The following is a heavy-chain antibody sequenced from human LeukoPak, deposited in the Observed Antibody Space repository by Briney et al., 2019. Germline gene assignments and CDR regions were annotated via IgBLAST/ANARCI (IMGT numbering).Heavy chain of an antibody. Sequence: GESLRLSCAASGFTFSSYEMNWVRQAPGRGLEWVSYISSSGSTIYYADSVKGRFTISRDNAKNSLYLQMNSLRAEDTAVYYCAELGITMIGGVWGKGTTVTISS. V-gene: IGHV3-48*03. CDR2: ISSSGSTI. CDR3: AELGITMIGGV. J-gene: IGHJ6*04. CDR1: GFTFSSYE. D-gene: IGHD3-10*02.